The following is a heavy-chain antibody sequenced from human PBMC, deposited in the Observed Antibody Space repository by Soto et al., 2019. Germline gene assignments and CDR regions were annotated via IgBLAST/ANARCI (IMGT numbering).Heavy chain of an antibody. D-gene: IGHD6-6*01. CDR2: INHSGST. CDR3: ARARIAARRWFDP. J-gene: IGHJ5*02. V-gene: IGHV4-34*01. CDR1: GGSFGGYY. Sequence: QVQLQQWGAGLLKPSETLSLTCAVYGGSFGGYYWSWIRQPPGKGLEWIGEINHSGSTNYNPSLKSRVTISVDTSKNQFSLKLSFVTAADTAVYYCARARIAARRWFDPWGQGTLVTVSS.